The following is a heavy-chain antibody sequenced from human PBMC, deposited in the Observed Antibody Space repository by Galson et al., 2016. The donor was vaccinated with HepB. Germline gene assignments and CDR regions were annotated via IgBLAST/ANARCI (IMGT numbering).Heavy chain of an antibody. CDR3: VRLWFAERTFEY. CDR1: GYSITSRYF. J-gene: IGHJ4*02. CDR2: MYHIGPT. D-gene: IGHD3-10*01. V-gene: IGHV4-38-2*02. Sequence: QVHLQESGPGLVKPPETLSLTCIVSGYSITSRYFWAWIRQPPGKGLGWIGRMYHIGPTHYNPSLKSRVTISVDTSKSQISLKLNSVTATDTAVYYCVRLWFAERTFEYWGQGTLVTVPS.